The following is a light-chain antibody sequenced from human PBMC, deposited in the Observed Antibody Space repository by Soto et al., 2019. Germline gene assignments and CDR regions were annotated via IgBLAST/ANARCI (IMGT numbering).Light chain of an antibody. V-gene: IGLV1-40*01. J-gene: IGLJ2*01. CDR1: SSNIGTGYD. Sequence: QSVLTQPPSVSGAPGQRVTITCTGSSSNIGTGYDVHWYQQLPGTAPKLLIYGNSNRPSGVPDRFSGSKSGTSASLAITGLSAEDEADYYCQSYDSNLSVVFGGGTKVTVL. CDR3: QSYDSNLSVV. CDR2: GNS.